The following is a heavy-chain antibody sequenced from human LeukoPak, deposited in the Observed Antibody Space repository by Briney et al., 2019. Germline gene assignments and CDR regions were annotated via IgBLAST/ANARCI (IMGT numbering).Heavy chain of an antibody. V-gene: IGHV1-46*01. D-gene: IGHD1-26*01. CDR3: AREGRQNCFDP. Sequence: ASVKVSCKASGYTFPSYYMHWVPQAPGQGLEGIGIINPSGGSTSYAQKIQGRVTTTSDTSTSLVYMELSGLRSEDTAVYYCAREGRQNCFDPWGQGTLVTVSS. J-gene: IGHJ5*02. CDR1: GYTFPSYY. CDR2: INPSGGST.